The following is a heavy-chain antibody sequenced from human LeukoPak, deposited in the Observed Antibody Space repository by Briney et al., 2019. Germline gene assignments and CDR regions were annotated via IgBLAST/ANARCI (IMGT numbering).Heavy chain of an antibody. D-gene: IGHD3-22*01. Sequence: GGSLRLSCAASGFTFSDYYMSWIRQAPGKGLEWVSYIRSSGSTIYYAASVKGRFTISRDNAQNSLYLQMYSLRAEDTAVYYCARLYYYASSGYPDAFDIWGQGTMVTVSS. V-gene: IGHV3-11*01. J-gene: IGHJ3*02. CDR3: ARLYYYASSGYPDAFDI. CDR1: GFTFSDYY. CDR2: IRSSGSTI.